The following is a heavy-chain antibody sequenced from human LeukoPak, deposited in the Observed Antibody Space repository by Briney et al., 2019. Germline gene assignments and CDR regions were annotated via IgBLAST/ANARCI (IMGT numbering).Heavy chain of an antibody. CDR2: INTDGSTT. CDR1: GLIFRNYW. V-gene: IGHV3-74*01. CDR3: ARGRGGSYHY. D-gene: IGHD1-26*01. J-gene: IGHJ4*02. Sequence: PGGSLRLSCSASGLIFRNYWMHWVRQAPGKGLVWVSRINTDGSTTTYADSVKGRFTISRDNAKNTLYLQMNSLRVEDTAVYYCARGRGGSYHYWGQGTLVTVSS.